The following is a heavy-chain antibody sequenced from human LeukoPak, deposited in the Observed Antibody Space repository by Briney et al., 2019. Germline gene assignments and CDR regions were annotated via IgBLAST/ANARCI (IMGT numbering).Heavy chain of an antibody. CDR3: AKNLLGVTTTAGWGAFDI. J-gene: IGHJ3*02. V-gene: IGHV3-23*01. CDR1: GFTFSSYA. D-gene: IGHD4-17*01. Sequence: GGSLRLSCAASGFTFSSYAMSWVRQAPGKGLEWVSAISGSGGSTYYADSVKGRFTISRDNSKNTLYLQMNSLRAEDTAVYYCAKNLLGVTTTAGWGAFDIWGQGTMVTVSS. CDR2: ISGSGGST.